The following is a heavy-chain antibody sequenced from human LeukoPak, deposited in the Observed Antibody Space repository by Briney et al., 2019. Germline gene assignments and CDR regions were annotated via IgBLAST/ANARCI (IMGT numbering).Heavy chain of an antibody. CDR1: GGSISSYY. CDR2: IYYSGST. CDR3: ARATYSSGWGTSDY. J-gene: IGHJ4*02. V-gene: IGHV4-59*01. Sequence: SETLSLTCTVSGGSISSYYWSWIRQPAGKGLEWIGYIYYSGSTNYNPSLQSRVTISVDTSKNQFSLKLSSVTAADTAVYYCARATYSSGWGTSDYWGQGTLVTVSS. D-gene: IGHD6-19*01.